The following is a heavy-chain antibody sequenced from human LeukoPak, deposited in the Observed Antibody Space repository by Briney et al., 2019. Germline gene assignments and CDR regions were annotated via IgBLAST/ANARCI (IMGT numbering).Heavy chain of an antibody. CDR1: GGTFSSYA. Sequence: SVKVSCKASGGTFSSYAISWVRQAPGQGLEWMGGIIPIFGTANYAQKFQDRVTITADESTSTAYMELSSLRSEDTAVYYCAREDYDFWSGYDLWGQGTLVTVSS. J-gene: IGHJ4*02. V-gene: IGHV1-69*13. CDR2: IIPIFGTA. CDR3: AREDYDFWSGYDL. D-gene: IGHD3-3*01.